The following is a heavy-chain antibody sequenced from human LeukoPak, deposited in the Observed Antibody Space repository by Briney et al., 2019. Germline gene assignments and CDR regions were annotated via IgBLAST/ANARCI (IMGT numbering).Heavy chain of an antibody. Sequence: SETLSLTCTVSGGPISSCSYYWGWIRQPPGKGLEWIGRIYYSGSTYYNPSLKSRVTISVDTSKNQFSLKLSSVTAADTAVYYCARLGRYGDYYFDYWGQGTLVTVSS. D-gene: IGHD4-17*01. J-gene: IGHJ4*02. V-gene: IGHV4-39*01. CDR2: IYYSGST. CDR1: GGPISSCSYY. CDR3: ARLGRYGDYYFDY.